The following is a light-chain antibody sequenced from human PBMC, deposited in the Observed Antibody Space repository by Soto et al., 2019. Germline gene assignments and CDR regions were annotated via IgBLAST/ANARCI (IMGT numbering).Light chain of an antibody. V-gene: IGKV3-15*01. Sequence: EIVVTQSPATLSVSPGERATLSCRASQSVGNNFAWYQQKPGQAPRLLIFATSTRDTGVPARFSGSGSGTEFTLNSSSLQSEDFAVSYCQQYGDWPLTFGGGAKVEIE. CDR2: ATS. CDR3: QQYGDWPLT. J-gene: IGKJ4*01. CDR1: QSVGNN.